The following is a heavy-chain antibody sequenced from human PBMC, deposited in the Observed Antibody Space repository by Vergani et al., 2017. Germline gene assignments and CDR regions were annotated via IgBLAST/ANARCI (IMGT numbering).Heavy chain of an antibody. CDR1: GVSITSGSFY. Sequence: QVQLHESGPGLVKPSQTLSLTCTVSGVSITSGSFYWSWIRQPAGKGLEWIGRIHSSGTTNYNPSLKSRVTLSGDTSKDQLSLRMDSVTAADTAVYYCARGPSVVQGHYIDYYSYFMGVWGKGTTVNVS. J-gene: IGHJ6*03. CDR2: IHSSGTT. CDR3: ARGPSVVQGHYIDYYSYFMGV. D-gene: IGHD2-15*01. V-gene: IGHV4-61*02.